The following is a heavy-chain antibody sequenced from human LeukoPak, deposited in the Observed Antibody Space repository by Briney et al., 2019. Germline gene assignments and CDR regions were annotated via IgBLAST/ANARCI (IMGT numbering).Heavy chain of an antibody. CDR3: ARGVGYYYGSGSDFVGSYYFDY. CDR1: GGSISSSSYY. V-gene: IGHV4-39*07. Sequence: PSETLSLTCTVSGGSISSSSYYWGWIRQPPGKGLEWIGSIYYSGSTYYNPSLKSRVTISVDTSKNQFSLKLSSVTAADTAVYYCARGVGYYYGSGSDFVGSYYFDYWGQGTLVTVSS. D-gene: IGHD3-10*01. CDR2: IYYSGST. J-gene: IGHJ4*02.